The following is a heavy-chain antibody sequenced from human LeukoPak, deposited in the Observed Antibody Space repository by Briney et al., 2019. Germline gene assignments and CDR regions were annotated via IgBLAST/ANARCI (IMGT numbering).Heavy chain of an antibody. D-gene: IGHD3-10*01. CDR2: IGGSGGST. CDR3: AKASLRDYYYGSGSYYNEYYFDY. CDR1: GFTFSSYG. V-gene: IGHV3-23*01. Sequence: GGSLRLSCAASGFTFSSYGIHWVRQAPGKGLEWVSAIGGSGGSTYYADSVKGRFTISRDNSKNTLYLQMNSLRAEDTAVYYCAKASLRDYYYGSGSYYNEYYFDYWGQGTLVTVSS. J-gene: IGHJ4*02.